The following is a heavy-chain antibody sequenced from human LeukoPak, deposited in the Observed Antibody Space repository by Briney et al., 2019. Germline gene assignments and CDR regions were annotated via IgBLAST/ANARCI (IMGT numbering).Heavy chain of an antibody. D-gene: IGHD4-23*01. CDR1: GGSISSYY. CDR3: ARATVVTPLYYYGMDV. J-gene: IGHJ6*02. V-gene: IGHV4-59*01. CDR2: IYYSGST. Sequence: SETLSLTCTVSGGSISSYYWSWIRQPPGKGLEWIGYIYYSGSTNYNPSLKSRVTISVDTSKNQFSLKLSSVTAADTAVYYCARATVVTPLYYYGMDVWGQGTTVTVSS.